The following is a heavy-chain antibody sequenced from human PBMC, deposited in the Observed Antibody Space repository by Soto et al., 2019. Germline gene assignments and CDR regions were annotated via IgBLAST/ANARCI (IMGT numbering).Heavy chain of an antibody. CDR3: VKDDGGYPSTAPH. CDR2: ISGSGDRT. J-gene: IGHJ4*02. D-gene: IGHD3-22*01. CDR1: GITISKYS. V-gene: IGHV3-23*01. Sequence: EVQLLESGGGLVQPGGSLRLSCAASGITISKYSMSWVRQAPGKGLDWVSGISGSGDRTYYADSAKGRFTISKDISKNSLSLQLDSLGVEDTAVYFCVKDDGGYPSTAPHWGQGTLVTVSS.